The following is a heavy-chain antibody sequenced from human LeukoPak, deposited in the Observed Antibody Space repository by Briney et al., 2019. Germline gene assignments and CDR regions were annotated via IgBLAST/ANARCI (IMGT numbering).Heavy chain of an antibody. Sequence: SETLSLTCAVSGYSISSGYYWGWIRQPPGKGLEWIGSIYHSGSTYYNPSLKSRVTISVDTSKNQFSLKLSSVTAADTDVYYCARHLKLSHAFDIWGQGTMVTVSS. CDR1: GYSISSGYY. V-gene: IGHV4-38-2*01. D-gene: IGHD3-3*02. J-gene: IGHJ3*02. CDR3: ARHLKLSHAFDI. CDR2: IYHSGST.